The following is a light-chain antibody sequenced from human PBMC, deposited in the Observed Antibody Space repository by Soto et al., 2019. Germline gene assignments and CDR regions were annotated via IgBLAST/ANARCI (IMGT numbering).Light chain of an antibody. Sequence: QPVLTQPPSVSAAPGQRVTISCSGSTSNTGNNAVSWYQQVPGKAPKLLMYYDDILPSGVSDRFSGFKSGTSASLAIRGLQPEDEADYYCAAWDDSLNAAVFGGGTQLTVL. CDR2: YDD. CDR3: AAWDDSLNAAV. J-gene: IGLJ7*01. CDR1: TSNTGNNA. V-gene: IGLV1-36*01.